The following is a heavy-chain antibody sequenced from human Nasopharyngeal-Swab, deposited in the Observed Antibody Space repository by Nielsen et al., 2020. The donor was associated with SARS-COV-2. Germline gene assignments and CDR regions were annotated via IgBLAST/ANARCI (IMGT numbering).Heavy chain of an antibody. CDR1: GGSISSSSHY. V-gene: IGHV4-39*01. Sequence: SETLSLTCTVSGGSISSSSHYWGWIRQPPGKGLEWIGSIYYSGSTYYNPSLKSRVTISVDTSKNQFSLKLSSVTAADTAVYYCARHLRDGVVVAAPYCFDYWGQGTLVTVSS. J-gene: IGHJ4*02. D-gene: IGHD2-15*01. CDR2: IYYSGST. CDR3: ARHLRDGVVVAAPYCFDY.